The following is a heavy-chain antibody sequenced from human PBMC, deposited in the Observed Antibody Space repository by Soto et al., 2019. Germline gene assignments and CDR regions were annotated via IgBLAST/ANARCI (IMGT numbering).Heavy chain of an antibody. V-gene: IGHV4-31*03. J-gene: IGHJ4*02. CDR2: IYYSGST. D-gene: IGHD2-15*01. CDR1: GGSISSGGYY. CDR3: ARDRECSGGTCYNYFDY. Sequence: TLSLTCTVSGGSISSGGYYWSWIRQHPGKGLEWIGYIYYSGSTYYNPSLKSRVTISVDTSKNQFSLKLSSVTAADTAVYYCARDRECSGGTCYNYFDYWGQGTLVTVSS.